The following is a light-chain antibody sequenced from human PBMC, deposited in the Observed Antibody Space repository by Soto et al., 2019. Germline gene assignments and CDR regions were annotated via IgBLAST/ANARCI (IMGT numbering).Light chain of an antibody. CDR2: GAY. CDR1: QSVSSSY. CDR3: RQYGHSPTRYT. J-gene: IGKJ2*01. V-gene: IGKV3-20*01. Sequence: EIVLTQSPGTLSLSPGERATVSCRASQSVSSSYLAWYQQKPGQAPRLLIYGAYNRAADIPDRFSGSGSGTDFTLTISRLETEDFAVYYCRQYGHSPTRYTCGQGTKLEIK.